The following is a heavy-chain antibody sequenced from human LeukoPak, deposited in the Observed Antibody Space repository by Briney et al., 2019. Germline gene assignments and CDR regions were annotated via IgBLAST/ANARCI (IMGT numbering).Heavy chain of an antibody. Sequence: ASVKVSCKASGYTFMHYGIHWVRQAPGQGLEWLGWINANNGDTNYSQKLQGRVTITTDTSNNTAYMELRSVTSADTAVYYCARRGPTPYYYYMDVWGNGTTVTVSS. CDR1: GYTFMHYG. J-gene: IGHJ6*03. CDR2: INANNGDT. D-gene: IGHD2-15*01. V-gene: IGHV1-18*01. CDR3: ARRGPTPYYYYMDV.